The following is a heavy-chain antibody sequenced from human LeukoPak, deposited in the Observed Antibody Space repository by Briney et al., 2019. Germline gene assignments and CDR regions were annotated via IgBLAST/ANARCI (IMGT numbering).Heavy chain of an antibody. V-gene: IGHV1-18*01. J-gene: IGHJ4*02. Sequence: ASVKVSCKASGYSFVGYGITWVRRAPGQGLEWMGWFNPENGNTNYAQKVQGRVTMTADTSTSTSYMELRSLRSDDTAVYYCARGGSYATEDYWGQGTLVTVSS. CDR3: ARGGSYATEDY. CDR1: GYSFVGYG. D-gene: IGHD1-14*01. CDR2: FNPENGNT.